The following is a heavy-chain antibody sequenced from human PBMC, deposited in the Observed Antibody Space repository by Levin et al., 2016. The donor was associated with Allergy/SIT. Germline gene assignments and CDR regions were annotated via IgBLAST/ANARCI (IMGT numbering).Heavy chain of an antibody. J-gene: IGHJ6*02. Sequence: SVKVSCKASGGTFSSYAISWVRQAPGQGLEWMGGIIPIFGTANYAQKFQGRVTITADESTSTAYMELSSLRSEDTAVYYCARVGTTRGRGYYYYGMDVWGQGTTVTVSS. V-gene: IGHV1-69*13. CDR1: GGTFSSYA. CDR2: IIPIFGTA. D-gene: IGHD2-2*01. CDR3: ARVGTTRGRGYYYYGMDV.